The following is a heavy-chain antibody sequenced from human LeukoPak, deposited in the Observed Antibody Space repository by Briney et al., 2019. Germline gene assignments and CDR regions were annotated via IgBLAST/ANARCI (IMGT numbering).Heavy chain of an antibody. CDR1: GYSFTSYW. D-gene: IGHD4-17*01. CDR2: IYPGDSDT. Sequence: GESLKISCKGSGYSFTSYWIGWVRQMPGKGLEWMGIIYPGDSDTRYSPSFQGQVTISADKSISTAYLQWSSLKASDTAMYYCARARVNYGDYIRSEAGYFDYWGQGTLVTVSS. V-gene: IGHV5-51*01. J-gene: IGHJ4*02. CDR3: ARARVNYGDYIRSEAGYFDY.